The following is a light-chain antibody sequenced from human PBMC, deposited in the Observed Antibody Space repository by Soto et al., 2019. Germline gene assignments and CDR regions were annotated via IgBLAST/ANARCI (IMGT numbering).Light chain of an antibody. V-gene: IGKV1-27*01. CDR1: QGISNS. CDR3: QQYENLPT. J-gene: IGKJ5*01. CDR2: AAY. Sequence: DLQMTQSPSSVSASVGDRVTIACRASQGISNSLAWYQQKPGKPPKLLIYAAYALRSGVPSRFSGSGTGTDFTLTISSLQPEDVATYYCQQYENLPTFGQGTRLEIK.